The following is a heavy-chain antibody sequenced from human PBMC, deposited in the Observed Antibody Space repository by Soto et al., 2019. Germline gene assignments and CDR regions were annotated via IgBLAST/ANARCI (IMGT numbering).Heavy chain of an antibody. J-gene: IGHJ5*01. CDR2: IYHTGTT. D-gene: IGHD3-22*01. CDR3: ARGVNDYDSSGSSWFDP. Sequence: PSETLSLTCTVSGGSINSGGYSWTWIRQPPGKGLEWIGFIYHTGTTYYNPSLKSRVTISVDRSKNQFSLKLNSVTAADTAVYYCARGVNDYDSSGSSWFDPWGQGALVNVSS. V-gene: IGHV4-30-2*01. CDR1: GGSINSGGYS.